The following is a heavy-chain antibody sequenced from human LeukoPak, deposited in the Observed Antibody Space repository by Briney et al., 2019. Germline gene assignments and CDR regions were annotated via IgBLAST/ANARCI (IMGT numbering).Heavy chain of an antibody. CDR2: ISSSSSTI. CDR3: ASPPSYSSSWYWFDT. Sequence: GSLRLSCAASGFTFSSYSMNWVRQAPGKGLEWVSYISSSSSTIYYADSVKGRFTISRDNAQNSLYLQMHSLRAEDTAVYYCASPPSYSSSWYWFDTWGQGTLVTVSS. J-gene: IGHJ5*02. D-gene: IGHD6-13*01. CDR1: GFTFSSYS. V-gene: IGHV3-48*04.